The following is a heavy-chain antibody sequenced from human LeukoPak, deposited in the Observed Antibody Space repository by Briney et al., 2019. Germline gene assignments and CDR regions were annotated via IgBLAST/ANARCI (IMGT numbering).Heavy chain of an antibody. Sequence: SETLSLTCTVSGGSISSYYWSWIRQPPGKGLEWIGYIYYSGSTNYNPSLKSRVTISVDTSKNQFSLKLSSVTAADTAVYYCAREMAMSTFDVWGQGTMVTVSS. V-gene: IGHV4-59*01. CDR3: AREMAMSTFDV. J-gene: IGHJ3*01. CDR2: IYYSGST. D-gene: IGHD5-24*01. CDR1: GGSISSYY.